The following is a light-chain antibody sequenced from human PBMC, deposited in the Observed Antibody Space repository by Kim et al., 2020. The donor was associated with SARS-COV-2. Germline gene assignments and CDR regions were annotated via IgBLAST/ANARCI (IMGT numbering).Light chain of an antibody. V-gene: IGLV3-1*01. CDR2: QDS. Sequence: SYELTQPPSVSVSPGQTASITCSGDKLGYKYACWYQQKPGQSPVLVIYQDSKRPSGIPERFSGSNSGNTATLTISGTQAMDEADYYCQAWDSSTLFGGGT. J-gene: IGLJ2*01. CDR1: KLGYKY. CDR3: QAWDSSTL.